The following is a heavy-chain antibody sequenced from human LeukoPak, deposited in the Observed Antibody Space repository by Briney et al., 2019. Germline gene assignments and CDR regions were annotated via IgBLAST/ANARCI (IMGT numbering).Heavy chain of an antibody. CDR3: ARDAVGVWFGESHYFDY. Sequence: GGSLRLSCAASGFTFSSYWMSWVRQAPGKGLEWVANIKQDGSEKYYVDSVKGRFTISRDNAKNSLYLQMNSLRAEDTAVYYCARDAVGVWFGESHYFDYWGQGTLVIVSS. CDR1: GFTFSSYW. J-gene: IGHJ4*02. V-gene: IGHV3-7*01. D-gene: IGHD3-10*01. CDR2: IKQDGSEK.